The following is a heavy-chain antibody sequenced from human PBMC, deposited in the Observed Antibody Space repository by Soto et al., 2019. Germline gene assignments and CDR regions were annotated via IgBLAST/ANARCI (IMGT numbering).Heavy chain of an antibody. V-gene: IGHV4-59*01. CDR1: GGSISSYY. CDR3: ARGDYDFWSGDGRFDY. J-gene: IGHJ4*02. Sequence: QVQLQESGPGLVKPSETLSLTCTVSGGSISSYYWSWIRQPPGKGLEWIGYIYYSGSTNYNPSLKSRVTMSVDTSKNQFSLKLSSVTAADTAVYYCARGDYDFWSGDGRFDYWGQGTLVTVSS. CDR2: IYYSGST. D-gene: IGHD3-3*01.